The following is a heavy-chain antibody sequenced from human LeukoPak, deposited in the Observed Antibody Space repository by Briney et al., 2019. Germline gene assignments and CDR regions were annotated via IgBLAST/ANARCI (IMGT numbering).Heavy chain of an antibody. CDR3: ARGEWELLIDY. J-gene: IGHJ4*02. CDR1: GXTFSSYS. V-gene: IGHV3-21*01. D-gene: IGHD1-26*01. Sequence: PGGSLRLSCAASGXTFSSYSMNWVRQAPGKGLEWVSSISSSSSYIYYADSVRGRFTISRDNAKNSLYLQMNSLRAEDTAVYYCARGEWELLIDYWGQGTLVTVSS. CDR2: ISSSSSYI.